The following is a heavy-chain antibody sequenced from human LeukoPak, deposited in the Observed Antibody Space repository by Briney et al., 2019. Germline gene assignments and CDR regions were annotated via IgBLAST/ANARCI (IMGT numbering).Heavy chain of an antibody. CDR1: GGSFSGYY. J-gene: IGHJ4*02. CDR3: ARGRVAYCSGGSCYSYRF. Sequence: PSETLSLTCAVYGGSFSGYYWSWIRQPPGKGLEWIGEINHSGSTNYNPSLKSRVTISVDTSKNQFSLKLSSVTAADTAVYYCARGRVAYCSGGSCYSYRFWGQGTLVTVSS. D-gene: IGHD2-15*01. CDR2: INHSGST. V-gene: IGHV4-34*01.